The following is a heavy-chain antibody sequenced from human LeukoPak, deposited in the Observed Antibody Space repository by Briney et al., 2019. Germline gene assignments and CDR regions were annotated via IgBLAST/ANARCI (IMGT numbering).Heavy chain of an antibody. CDR1: GGTFSSYA. D-gene: IGHD3-22*01. J-gene: IGHJ4*02. CDR2: IIPIFGIA. Sequence: SVKVSCKASGGTFSSYAFSWVRQAPGQGLEWMGRIIPIFGIANYAQKFQGRVTITADKSTSTAYMELSSLRSEDTAVYYCRREGLRYDSSGYYYDYWGQGTLVTVSS. V-gene: IGHV1-69*04. CDR3: RREGLRYDSSGYYYDY.